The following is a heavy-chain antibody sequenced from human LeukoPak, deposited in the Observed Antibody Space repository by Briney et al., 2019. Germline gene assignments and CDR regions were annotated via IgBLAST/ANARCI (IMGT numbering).Heavy chain of an antibody. V-gene: IGHV4-4*09. Sequence: PSETLSLTCTVSGGSVSSYYWSWIRQPPGKGLEWIGYIYNSESTKYNSSLESRVTMSVDTSKNQLDLNLRSVTAADTAVYYCARFHSGPSGWYVLWYFDLWGRGTLVTVSS. D-gene: IGHD6-19*01. CDR3: ARFHSGPSGWYVLWYFDL. J-gene: IGHJ2*01. CDR1: GGSVSSYY. CDR2: IYNSEST.